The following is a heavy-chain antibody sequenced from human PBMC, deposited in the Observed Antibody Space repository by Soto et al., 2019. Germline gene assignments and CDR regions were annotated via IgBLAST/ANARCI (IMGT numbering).Heavy chain of an antibody. CDR3: ARGQVAGNFYYYGMDV. J-gene: IGHJ6*02. CDR2: IIPLFGSP. Sequence: QVQLVQSGAEVAKPGSSVKVSCKASGDTFMNYAMSWERQGPRQGLEWMGGIIPLFGSPKDAQKFQDRVKITADESTSTVYMEVSSLRADDTGVYYCARGQVAGNFYYYGMDVWGQGTTVTVS. D-gene: IGHD6-19*01. CDR1: GDTFMNYA. V-gene: IGHV1-69*01.